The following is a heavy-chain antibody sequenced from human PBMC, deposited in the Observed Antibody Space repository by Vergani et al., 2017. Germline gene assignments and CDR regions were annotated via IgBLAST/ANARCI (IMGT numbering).Heavy chain of an antibody. CDR2: IHHSGDT. CDR3: ARHRGSGGFFPSSYFYGMDV. D-gene: IGHD3-10*01. V-gene: IGHV4-38-2*01. CDR1: DSSIMTNPY. Sequence: QVQLQESGPGLVKPSETLTLTCDVSDSSIMTNPYWGWFRQSPGKGLVWIGCIHHSGDTHYNSSLKSRVSISIVSSSKFSLSLTFVTAADTAIYYCARHRGSGGFFPSSYFYGMDVWGHGTTVTVSS. J-gene: IGHJ6*02.